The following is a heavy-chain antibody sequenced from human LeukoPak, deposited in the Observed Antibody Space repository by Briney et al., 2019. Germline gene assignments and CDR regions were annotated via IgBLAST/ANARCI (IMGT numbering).Heavy chain of an antibody. J-gene: IGHJ4*02. CDR2: ISGSSGST. V-gene: IGHV3-23*01. Sequence: LPGGSLRLSCAASGFTFSSFAMSWVRQAPGKGLEWVSAISGSSGSTFYADSVKGRFTISRDNSKNTLYLQMNSLRAEDTAVYYCAKESIWVRFWTRQFDYWGQGTLVTVSS. CDR1: GFTFSSFA. D-gene: IGHD3-3*01. CDR3: AKESIWVRFWTRQFDY.